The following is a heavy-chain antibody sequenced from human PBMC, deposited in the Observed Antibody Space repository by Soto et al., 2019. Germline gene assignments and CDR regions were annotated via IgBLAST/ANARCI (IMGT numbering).Heavy chain of an antibody. CDR3: ARGTTKPILITFGGVIPRYFDY. V-gene: IGHV4-34*01. Sequence: SETLSLTCAVYGGSFSGYYWSWIRQPPGKGLEWIGEINHSGSTNYNPSLKSRVTISVDTSKNQFSLKLSSVTAADTAVYYCARGTTKPILITFGGVIPRYFDYRGQGTPVTVSS. J-gene: IGHJ4*02. CDR1: GGSFSGYY. D-gene: IGHD3-16*01. CDR2: INHSGST.